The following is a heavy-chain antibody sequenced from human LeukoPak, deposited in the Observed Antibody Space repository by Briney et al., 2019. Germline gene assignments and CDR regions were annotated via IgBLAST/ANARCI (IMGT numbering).Heavy chain of an antibody. Sequence: GGSLRLSCAASEFSFSNFAMYWVRQAPGKGLEWLAVISYDGSIRYYADSVKGRFTISRDNSNNTVHLQMNSLRAEDTAVYYCARRGFAAAATSLVGYYYYYMDVWGKGTTVTVSS. CDR1: EFSFSNFA. J-gene: IGHJ6*03. CDR2: ISYDGSIR. V-gene: IGHV3-30-3*01. CDR3: ARRGFAAAATSLVGYYYYYMDV. D-gene: IGHD6-13*01.